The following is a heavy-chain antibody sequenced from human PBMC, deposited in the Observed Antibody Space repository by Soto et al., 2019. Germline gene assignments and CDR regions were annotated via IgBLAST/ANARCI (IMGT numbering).Heavy chain of an antibody. Sequence: QVQLVESGGGLVKPGGSLRLSCAASGFPFSDYYMNWIRQAPGKGLEWVSYISSSSIYTNYADSVKGRFTISRDNAKNSLYLQMNSLRPEDTAVYYCVRDISPNNFASGSYTYWGQGILVTASS. J-gene: IGHJ4*02. CDR1: GFPFSDYY. D-gene: IGHD3-10*01. CDR2: ISSSSIYT. CDR3: VRDISPNNFASGSYTY. V-gene: IGHV3-11*06.